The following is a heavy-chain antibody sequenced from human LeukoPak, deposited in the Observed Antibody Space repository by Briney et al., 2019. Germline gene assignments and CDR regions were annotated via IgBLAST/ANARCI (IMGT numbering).Heavy chain of an antibody. Sequence: GGSLRLSCAASGFTFSGSAMHWVRQASGKGRGGVGRIRSKANSYATASAASVKGRFTISRDDSKNTAYLQMNSLKTEDTAVYYCTRALLHPYNWFDPWGQGTLVTVSS. D-gene: IGHD3-22*01. V-gene: IGHV3-73*01. CDR3: TRALLHPYNWFDP. CDR1: GFTFSGSA. J-gene: IGHJ5*02. CDR2: IRSKANSYAT.